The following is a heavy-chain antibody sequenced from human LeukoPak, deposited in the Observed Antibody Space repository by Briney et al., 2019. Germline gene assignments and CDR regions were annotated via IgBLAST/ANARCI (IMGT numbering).Heavy chain of an antibody. CDR2: VYYSGST. J-gene: IGHJ5*02. Sequence: SETLSLTCTVSGGSISRYSWSWIRQPPGKGLEWIGYVYYSGSTNYNPSLKSRVTISVDTSKNQFSLKLSSVTAADTAVYYCARDRGTSYGPRNWFDPWGQGTLVTVSS. D-gene: IGHD5-18*01. CDR3: ARDRGTSYGPRNWFDP. V-gene: IGHV4-59*01. CDR1: GGSISRYS.